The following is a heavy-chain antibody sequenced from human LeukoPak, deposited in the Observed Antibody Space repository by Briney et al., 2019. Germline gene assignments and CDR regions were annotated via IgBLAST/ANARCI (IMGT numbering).Heavy chain of an antibody. Sequence: GRSLRLSCAASGFTFDDYAMHWVRQAPGKGLEWVSGISWNSGSIGYADSVKGRFTISRDNAKNSLYLQMNSLRAEDTAVYYCARKPFYGSGIGHWGQGTLVTVSS. V-gene: IGHV3-9*01. D-gene: IGHD3-10*01. CDR3: ARKPFYGSGIGH. CDR1: GFTFDDYA. J-gene: IGHJ4*02. CDR2: ISWNSGSI.